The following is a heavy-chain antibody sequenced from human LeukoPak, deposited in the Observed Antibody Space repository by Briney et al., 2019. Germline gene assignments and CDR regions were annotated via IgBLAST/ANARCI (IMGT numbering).Heavy chain of an antibody. CDR1: GVSFDDYY. CDR3: TRMTTGHDY. CDR2: INHSGYT. D-gene: IGHD4-17*01. J-gene: IGHJ4*02. V-gene: IGHV4-34*01. Sequence: PSETLSLTCAVSGVSFDDYYWAWVRQTPGKGLEWIGEINHSGYTNDSPSLKSRVTLSIDTSRKQFSLNLRSVTVADAGIYFCTRMTTGHDYWGQGTLVAVSS.